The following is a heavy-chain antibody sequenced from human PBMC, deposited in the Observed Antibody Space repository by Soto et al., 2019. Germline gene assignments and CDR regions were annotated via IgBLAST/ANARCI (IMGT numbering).Heavy chain of an antibody. CDR1: GFSFSSNW. J-gene: IGHJ4*02. V-gene: IGHV3-74*01. CDR3: ARFGTYYDTSGFLY. CDR2: IDGGGVTA. D-gene: IGHD3-22*01. Sequence: EVQLVESGGGLVQPGGSLRLSCVASGFSFSSNWMHWVRQAPGEGLVWVSRIDGGGVTATYADSVKGRFTISRDNSKNTLYLQMDSLRAEDTAVYYCARFGTYYDTSGFLYWGQGTLVTVSS.